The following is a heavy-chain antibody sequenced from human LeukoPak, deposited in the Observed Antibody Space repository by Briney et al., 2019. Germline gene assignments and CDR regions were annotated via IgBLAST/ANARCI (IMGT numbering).Heavy chain of an antibody. J-gene: IGHJ4*02. CDR3: VKTLKYYGSGRGLFDS. V-gene: IGHV3-64D*06. Sequence: GGSLRLSCSASGFTFSSSAMYWVRQAPGKGLEYVSAFSSDGSSTFYADSVKGRFTISRDNSKNMLYLQMSSLRADDTAVYYCVKTLKYYGSGRGLFDSWGQGTLVTVSS. CDR2: FSSDGSST. D-gene: IGHD3-10*01. CDR1: GFTFSSSA.